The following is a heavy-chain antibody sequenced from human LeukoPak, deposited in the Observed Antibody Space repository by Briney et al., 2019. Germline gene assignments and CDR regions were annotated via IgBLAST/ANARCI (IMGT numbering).Heavy chain of an antibody. CDR1: GFIFSSYN. Sequence: GGSLRLSCAASGFIFSSYNMNWVRQAPGKGLEWVSFITSSSNYIYYADSVKGRFTISRDNAKNSLYLQMNSLRAEDTTVYYCARDCWDYGSGSYCGIDYWGQGTLVTVSS. CDR3: ARDCWDYGSGSYCGIDY. J-gene: IGHJ4*02. CDR2: ITSSSNYI. D-gene: IGHD3-10*01. V-gene: IGHV3-21*03.